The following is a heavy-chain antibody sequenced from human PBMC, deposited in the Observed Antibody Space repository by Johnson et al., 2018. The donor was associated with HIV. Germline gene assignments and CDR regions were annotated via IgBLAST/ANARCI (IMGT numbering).Heavy chain of an antibody. CDR2: INWNGGST. Sequence: VQLVESGGGVVRPGGSLRLSCAASGFTFDDYGMSWVRQAPGKGLEWVSGINWNGGSTGYADSVKGRFTISRDNSKNTLFLQMNSLRAEDTAVYYCARDLRNSGWSNGFDVWGQGTMATVSS. J-gene: IGHJ3*01. V-gene: IGHV3-20*04. CDR1: GFTFDDYG. D-gene: IGHD6-19*01. CDR3: ARDLRNSGWSNGFDV.